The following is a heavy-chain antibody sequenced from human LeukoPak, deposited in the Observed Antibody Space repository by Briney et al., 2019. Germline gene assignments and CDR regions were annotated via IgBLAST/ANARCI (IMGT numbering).Heavy chain of an antibody. CDR3: ARDLMVRGVIRTSFDY. CDR2: ISSSSSYI. J-gene: IGHJ4*02. CDR1: GFTFSSYS. Sequence: GGSLRLSCAASGFTFSSYSMNWVRQAPGKGLEWVSSISSSSSYIYYADSVKGRFTISRDNAKNSLYLQMNSLRAEDTAVYYCARDLMVRGVIRTSFDYWGQGTLVTVSS. D-gene: IGHD3-10*01. V-gene: IGHV3-21*01.